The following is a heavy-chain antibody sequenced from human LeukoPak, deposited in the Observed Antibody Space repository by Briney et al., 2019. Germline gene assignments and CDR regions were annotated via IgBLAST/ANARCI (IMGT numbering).Heavy chain of an antibody. CDR1: EFTFISYA. J-gene: IGHJ4*02. CDR3: AREQYYFDY. V-gene: IGHV3-30*15. D-gene: IGHD4-11*01. Sequence: GGSLRLSCAASEFTFISYAMHWVRQAPGKGLEWVAVISYDGSNKYYADSVKGRFIISRDNSKNTLYLQMSSLRAEDTAVDYCAREQYYFDYWGQGTLVTVSS. CDR2: ISYDGSNK.